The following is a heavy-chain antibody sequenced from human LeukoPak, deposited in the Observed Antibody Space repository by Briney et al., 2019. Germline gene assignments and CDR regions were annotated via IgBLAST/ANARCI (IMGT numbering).Heavy chain of an antibody. D-gene: IGHD5-12*01. CDR1: GYTFTGYY. CDR2: INPNSGGT. J-gene: IGHJ4*02. CDR3: AREVRGYSGYDWRFDY. Sequence: ASVKVSCKASGYTFTGYYMHWVRQAPGQGREWMGWINPNSGGTNYAQKFQGRVTMTRDTSISTAYMELSRLRSDDTAVYYCAREVRGYSGYDWRFDYWGQGTLVTVSS. V-gene: IGHV1-2*02.